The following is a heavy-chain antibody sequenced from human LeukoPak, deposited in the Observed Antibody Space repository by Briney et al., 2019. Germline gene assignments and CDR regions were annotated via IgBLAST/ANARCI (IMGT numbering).Heavy chain of an antibody. Sequence: GGSLRLSCAASGFTFSDYYMSWIRQAPGKGLEWVSYISSSGSTIYYADSEKGRFTISRDNAKNSLYLQMNSLRAEDTAVYYCARPGSRAKGYYYMDVWGKGTTVTVSS. CDR2: ISSSGSTI. V-gene: IGHV3-11*04. CDR1: GFTFSDYY. J-gene: IGHJ6*03. CDR3: ARPGSRAKGYYYMDV. D-gene: IGHD3-10*01.